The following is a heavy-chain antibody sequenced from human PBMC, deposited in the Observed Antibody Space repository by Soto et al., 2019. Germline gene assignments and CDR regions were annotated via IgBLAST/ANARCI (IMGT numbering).Heavy chain of an antibody. CDR1: GFTFSRYW. J-gene: IGHJ4*02. CDR2: IKGDGSGT. CDR3: GRGGNAGTVDY. Sequence: GGSLRLSCAASGFTFSRYWMYWVRQAPGKGLVWASYIKGDGSGTTYADSAKGRFTISRDNARNTLYLQINSLRAEDTSVYYCGRGGNAGTVDYWGQGTLVTVSS. D-gene: IGHD2-2*01. V-gene: IGHV3-74*01.